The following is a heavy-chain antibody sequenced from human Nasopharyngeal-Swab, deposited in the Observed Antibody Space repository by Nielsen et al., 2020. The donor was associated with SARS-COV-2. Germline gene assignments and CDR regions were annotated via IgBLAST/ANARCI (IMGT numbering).Heavy chain of an antibody. D-gene: IGHD3-22*01. J-gene: IGHJ4*02. V-gene: IGHV4-39*01. CDR2: IYYSGST. Sequence: WIRQPPGKGLEWIGSIYYSGSTYYNPTLKSRVTISIETYKNQFSLKLSSVTAADTAVYYCARQDYYDRGFDYWGQGTLVTVSS. CDR3: ARQDYYDRGFDY.